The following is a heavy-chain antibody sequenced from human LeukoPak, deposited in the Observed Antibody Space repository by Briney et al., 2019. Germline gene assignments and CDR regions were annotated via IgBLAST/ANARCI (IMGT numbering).Heavy chain of an antibody. J-gene: IGHJ5*02. CDR1: GYTFTSYG. V-gene: IGHV1-18*01. CDR2: ISAYNGNT. CDR3: ARVRGGRYGFGSGMANWFDP. Sequence: GASVKVSCKASGYTFTSYGISWVRQAPGQGLEWMGWISAYNGNTNYAQKLQGRVTMTTDTSTSTAYMELRSLRSDDTAVYYCARVRGGRYGFGSGMANWFDPWGQGTLVTVSS. D-gene: IGHD3-16*01.